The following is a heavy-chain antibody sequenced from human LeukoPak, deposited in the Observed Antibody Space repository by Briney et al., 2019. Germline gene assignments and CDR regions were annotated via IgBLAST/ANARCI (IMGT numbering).Heavy chain of an antibody. V-gene: IGHV3-23*01. D-gene: IGHD3-10*01. CDR1: GFTFSSYA. CDR3: AKEGYTYYYGSGSYYNALNFDY. J-gene: IGHJ4*02. Sequence: GGSLRLSXAASGFTFSSYAMSWVRQAPGKGLEWVSAISGSGGSTYYADSVKGRFTISRDNSKNTLYLQMNSLRAEDTAVYYCAKEGYTYYYGSGSYYNALNFDYWGQGTLVTVSS. CDR2: ISGSGGST.